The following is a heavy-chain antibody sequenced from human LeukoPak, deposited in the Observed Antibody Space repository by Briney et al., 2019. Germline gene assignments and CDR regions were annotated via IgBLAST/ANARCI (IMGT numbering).Heavy chain of an antibody. Sequence: PSETLSLTCAVYGGSFSGYYWSWIRQPPGKGLEWIGEINHSGSTNYNPSLKSRVTISVDTSKNQFSLKLSSVTAADTAVYYCARARYCSGGSCYSSFSQTYYYYYMDVWGKGTTVTVSS. CDR1: GGSFSGYY. J-gene: IGHJ6*03. V-gene: IGHV4-34*01. D-gene: IGHD2-15*01. CDR3: ARARYCSGGSCYSSFSQTYYYYYMDV. CDR2: INHSGST.